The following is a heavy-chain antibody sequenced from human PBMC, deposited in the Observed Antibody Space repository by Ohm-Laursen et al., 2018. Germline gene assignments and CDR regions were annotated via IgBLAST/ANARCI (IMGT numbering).Heavy chain of an antibody. CDR3: ARDQRHGDLDL. CDR1: GFTFSSYA. D-gene: IGHD4-17*01. V-gene: IGHV3-33*08. J-gene: IGHJ5*02. CDR2: MWFDGSNT. Sequence: SSLRLSCAASGFTFSSYAMSWVRQAPGKGLEWVAFMWFDGSNTNYADSVKGRFTISRDVSRNTLYLQMNSLRAEDTALYYCARDQRHGDLDLWGQGTLVTVSS.